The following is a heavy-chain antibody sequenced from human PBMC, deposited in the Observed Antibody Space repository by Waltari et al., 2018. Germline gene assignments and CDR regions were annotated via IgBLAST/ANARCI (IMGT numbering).Heavy chain of an antibody. D-gene: IGHD5-18*01. J-gene: IGHJ4*02. CDR2: ISSSSSYI. CDR1: GGSFSGYY. V-gene: IGHV3-21*01. CDR3: ARGEGYSYGLDYFDY. Sequence: VQLQQWGAGLLKPSETLSLTCAVYGGSFSGYYWSWIRQAPGKGLEWVSSISSSSSYIYYADSVNGRFTISRDNAKNSLYLQMNSLRAEDTAVYYCARGEGYSYGLDYFDYWGQGTLVTVSS.